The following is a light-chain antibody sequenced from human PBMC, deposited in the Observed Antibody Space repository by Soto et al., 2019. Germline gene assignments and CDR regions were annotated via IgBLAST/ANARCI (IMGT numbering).Light chain of an antibody. CDR1: QSVSSK. V-gene: IGKV3-15*01. CDR2: GAS. CDR3: QHYNSYSEA. Sequence: EIVMTQSPATLSVSPGERATLSCRASQSVSSKLAWYQQKPGQAPRLLIYGASTRATGIPARFSGSGSGTEFTLTISSLQSEDFAVYYCQHYNSYSEAFGQGTKVELK. J-gene: IGKJ1*01.